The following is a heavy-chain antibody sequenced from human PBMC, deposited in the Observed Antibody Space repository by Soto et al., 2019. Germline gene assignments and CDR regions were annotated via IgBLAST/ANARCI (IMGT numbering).Heavy chain of an antibody. V-gene: IGHV3-23*01. CDR1: GFTFSSYA. CDR2: ISGSGGST. Sequence: PGGSLRLSCAASGFTFSSYAMSWVRQAPGKGLEWVSAISGSGGSTYYADSVKGRFTISRDNSKNTLYLQMNSLRAEDTAVYYCARDGYSGYDLDYWGQGTLVTVSS. J-gene: IGHJ4*02. D-gene: IGHD5-12*01. CDR3: ARDGYSGYDLDY.